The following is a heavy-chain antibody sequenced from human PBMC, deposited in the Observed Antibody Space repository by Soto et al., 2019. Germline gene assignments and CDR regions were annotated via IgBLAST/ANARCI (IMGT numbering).Heavy chain of an antibody. D-gene: IGHD2-15*01. CDR1: GGTFSSYT. CDR2: IIPILGIA. Sequence: QVQLVQSGAEVKKPGSSVKVSCKASGGTFSSYTISWVRQAPGQGLEWMGRIIPILGIANYAQKFQGRVTITADKSTSTACIELSSLRSEDTAVYYCARDRLGYCSGGSCADSWGQGTLVIVSS. V-gene: IGHV1-69*08. J-gene: IGHJ4*02. CDR3: ARDRLGYCSGGSCADS.